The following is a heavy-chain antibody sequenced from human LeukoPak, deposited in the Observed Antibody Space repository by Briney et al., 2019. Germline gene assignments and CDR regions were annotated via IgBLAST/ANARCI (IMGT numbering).Heavy chain of an antibody. V-gene: IGHV3-7*01. CDR3: ARGFDGRSAFDI. CDR2: INEDGSEI. J-gene: IGHJ3*02. Sequence: PGGSLSLSCAVSGFPFSGYWMGWVRQAAGNGLEWVATINEDGSEIYYVDSVKGRFTISRDNAKNSLSLQMNSLRAEDTTLYHCARGFDGRSAFDIWGQGTMVTVSS. CDR1: GFPFSGYW. D-gene: IGHD3-10*01.